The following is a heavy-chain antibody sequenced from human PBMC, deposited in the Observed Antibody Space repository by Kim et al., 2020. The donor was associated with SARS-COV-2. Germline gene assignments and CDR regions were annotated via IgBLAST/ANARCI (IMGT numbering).Heavy chain of an antibody. Sequence: ASVKVSCKASGYTFTSYGISWVRQAPGQGLEWMGWISAYNGNTNYAQKLQGRVTMTTDTSTSTAYMELRSLRSDDTAVYYCARDQDIVVVPAAMHSHYYYGMDVGGQGTTVTVSS. J-gene: IGHJ6*02. CDR1: GYTFTSYG. V-gene: IGHV1-18*01. CDR2: ISAYNGNT. CDR3: ARDQDIVVVPAAMHSHYYYGMDV. D-gene: IGHD2-2*01.